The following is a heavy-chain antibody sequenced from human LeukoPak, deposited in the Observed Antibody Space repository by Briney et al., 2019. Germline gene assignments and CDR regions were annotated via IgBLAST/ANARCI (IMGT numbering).Heavy chain of an antibody. V-gene: IGHV3-21*01. Sequence: GGSLTLSCAASGFTFSSYSINWVRQAPGKGLEWVSSISSSSSYIYYADSVKGRFTISRDNAKNSLYLQMNSLRAEDTAVYYCARESTSIPSIWGQGTMVTVSS. CDR2: ISSSSSYI. CDR1: GFTFSSYS. J-gene: IGHJ3*02. D-gene: IGHD2-21*01. CDR3: ARESTSIPSI.